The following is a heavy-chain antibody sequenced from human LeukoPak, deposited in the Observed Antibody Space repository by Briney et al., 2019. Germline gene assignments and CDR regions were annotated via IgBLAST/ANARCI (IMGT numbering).Heavy chain of an antibody. CDR3: ARNIGEYSSSPGAFDI. CDR2: IMPIFGTA. V-gene: IGHV1-69*05. CDR1: GGTFSSYA. J-gene: IGHJ3*02. D-gene: IGHD6-6*01. Sequence: ASVKVSRKASGGTFSSYAISWVRQAPGQGREWMGGIMPIFGTANYAQKFQGRVTITTDESTSTAYMELSSLRSEDTAVYYCARNIGEYSSSPGAFDIWGQGTMVTVSS.